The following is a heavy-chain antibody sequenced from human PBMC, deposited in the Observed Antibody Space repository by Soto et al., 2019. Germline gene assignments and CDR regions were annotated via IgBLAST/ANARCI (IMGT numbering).Heavy chain of an antibody. J-gene: IGHJ4*02. CDR1: GFTFSDYY. CDR3: ARDSSSWYFDY. CDR2: ISSSGSTK. Sequence: PGGSLRLSCAASGFTFSDYYMSWIRQAPGKGLEWVSYISSSGSTKYYADSAKGRFTISRDNAKNSLYLQMNSLRAEDTAVYYCARDSSSWYFDYWGQGTLVTVSS. D-gene: IGHD6-13*01. V-gene: IGHV3-11*01.